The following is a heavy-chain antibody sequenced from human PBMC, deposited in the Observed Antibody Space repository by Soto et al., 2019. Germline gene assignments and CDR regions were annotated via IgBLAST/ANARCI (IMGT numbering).Heavy chain of an antibody. J-gene: IGHJ5*02. V-gene: IGHV1-69*13. CDR3: ARANGSSWYNWFQP. D-gene: IGHD6-13*01. CDR2: IIPLFGTT. CDR1: GWTFSSYA. Sequence: SVRVSCKASGWTFSSYAISWVRQAPGRGLEWMGGIIPLFGTTNYAQKFRGRVTVTADESTSTVYMEVRSLRFEDTAVYYCARANGSSWYNWFQPWGQATLVNVSS.